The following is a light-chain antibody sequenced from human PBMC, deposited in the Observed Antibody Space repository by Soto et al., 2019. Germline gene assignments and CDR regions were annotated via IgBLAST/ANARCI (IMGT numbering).Light chain of an antibody. J-gene: IGKJ1*01. Sequence: EIVLTQSPGTLSLSPGERATLSCRASQSVTSNYLAWYQQKPGQAPRLLIYVASSRATGIPDRFSGSGSGTDFSLTISRLEPEDFAVYYCQQYGSPPWTFDQGTKVEIK. CDR1: QSVTSNY. CDR3: QQYGSPPWT. V-gene: IGKV3-20*01. CDR2: VAS.